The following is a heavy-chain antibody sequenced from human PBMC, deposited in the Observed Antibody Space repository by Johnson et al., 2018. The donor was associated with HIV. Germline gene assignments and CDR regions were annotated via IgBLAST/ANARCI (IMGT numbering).Heavy chain of an antibody. J-gene: IGHJ3*02. Sequence: QVQLVESGGGVVQPGRSLRLSCAASGFTFSSYAMHWVRQAPGKGLEWVAVISYDGSNKYYADSVKGRFTISRDNSKNTLYLQMNSLRAEDTAVYYCARTTRMVGAFDIW. CDR1: GFTFSSYA. V-gene: IGHV3-30*04. CDR2: ISYDGSNK. CDR3: ARTTRMVGAFDI. D-gene: IGHD2-15*01.